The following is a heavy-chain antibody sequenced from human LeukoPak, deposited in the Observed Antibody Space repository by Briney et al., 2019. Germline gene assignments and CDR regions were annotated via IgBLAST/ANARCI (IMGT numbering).Heavy chain of an antibody. CDR1: GFTFNSYA. V-gene: IGHV3-23*01. Sequence: GGSLRLSCAASGFTFNSYAMTWVRQAPGKGLEWVSHVSGSGGITYYADSVKGRYTISRDNSKNTLYLQMNSLRAEDTAVYYCAKTTAGNSSGRYPGWPVDYWGQGTLVTVSS. D-gene: IGHD6-19*01. CDR2: VSGSGGIT. J-gene: IGHJ4*02. CDR3: AKTTAGNSSGRYPGWPVDY.